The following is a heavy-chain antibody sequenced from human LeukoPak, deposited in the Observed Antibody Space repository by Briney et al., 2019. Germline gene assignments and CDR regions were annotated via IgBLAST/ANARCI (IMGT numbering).Heavy chain of an antibody. CDR2: ISYDGSNK. CDR3: ARDTSTSWAYYYDSSGYRGLRY. Sequence: PGGSLRLSCAASGFTFSSYAMHWVRQAPGKGLEWVAVISYDGSNKYYADSVKGRFTISRDNSKNTLYLQMNGLRAEDTAVYYCARDTSTSWAYYYDSSGYRGLRYWGQGTLVTVSS. CDR1: GFTFSSYA. V-gene: IGHV3-30-3*01. D-gene: IGHD3-22*01. J-gene: IGHJ4*02.